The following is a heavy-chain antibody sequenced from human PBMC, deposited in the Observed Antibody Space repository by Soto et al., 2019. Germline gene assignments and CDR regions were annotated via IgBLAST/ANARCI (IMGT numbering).Heavy chain of an antibody. CDR2: INHSGST. J-gene: IGHJ6*03. V-gene: IGHV4-34*01. CDR3: ARKTHFWSGYQSLYYYYYYMDV. Sequence: SETLSLTCAVYGGSFSGYYWSWIRQPPGKGLEWIGEINHSGSTNYNPSLKSRVTISVDTSKNQFSLKLSSVTAADTAVYYCARKTHFWSGYQSLYYYYYYMDVWGKGTTVTVSS. D-gene: IGHD3-3*02. CDR1: GGSFSGYY.